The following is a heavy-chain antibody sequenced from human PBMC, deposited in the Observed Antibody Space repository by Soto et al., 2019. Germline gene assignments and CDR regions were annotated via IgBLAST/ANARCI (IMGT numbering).Heavy chain of an antibody. V-gene: IGHV4-34*01. CDR1: GGSFSGYY. CDR3: ATTNWKHNWFDP. Sequence: RSLTCAVYGGSFSGYYWSRIRQPPGKGLEWIGEINHSGSTNYNPSLKSRFTISVDTSKNQFSLKVSSVTAADTAVYYCATTNWKHNWFDPCGQVTLVTAS. J-gene: IGHJ5*02. D-gene: IGHD1-1*01. CDR2: INHSGST.